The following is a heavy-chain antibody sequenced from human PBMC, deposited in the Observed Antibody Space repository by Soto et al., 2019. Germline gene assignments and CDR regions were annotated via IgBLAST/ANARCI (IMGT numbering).Heavy chain of an antibody. CDR3: ARAEIRSGFDY. CDR2: INPSGGAT. Sequence: QVQLVQSGAEVKRSGASVKVSCKASGYTFTSYYMHWVRQAPGQGLEWMGIINPSGGATTYAQKFQGRVTMTRDTSTSTVYMELSSLRSEDTAVYYCARAEIRSGFDYWGQGTLVTVSS. V-gene: IGHV1-46*01. J-gene: IGHJ4*02. CDR1: GYTFTSYY.